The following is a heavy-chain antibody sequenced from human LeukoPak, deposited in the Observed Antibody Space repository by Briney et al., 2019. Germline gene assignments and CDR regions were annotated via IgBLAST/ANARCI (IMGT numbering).Heavy chain of an antibody. CDR2: IYYSGST. D-gene: IGHD6-13*01. J-gene: IGHJ3*02. Sequence: PSQTLSLTCTVSGGSISSGGYYWSWIRQHPGKGLEWIGYIYYSGSTYYNPSLKSRVTISVDTSKNQFSLKLSSVAAADTAVYFCAREGIVAAGTMDGFDIWGQGTMVTVSS. CDR3: AREGIVAAGTMDGFDI. CDR1: GGSISSGGYY. V-gene: IGHV4-31*03.